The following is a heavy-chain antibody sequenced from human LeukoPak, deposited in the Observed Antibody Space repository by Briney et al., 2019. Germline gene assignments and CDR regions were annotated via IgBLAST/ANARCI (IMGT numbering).Heavy chain of an antibody. CDR1: GFTFSSYA. D-gene: IGHD6-19*01. J-gene: IGHJ4*02. Sequence: GGSLRLSCAASGFTFSSYAMSWVRQAPGKGLEWVSAISGSGGSTYYADSVKGRFTISRDNSKNTLYLPMNSLRAEDTAVYYCAKDLLEVAGTAPETYYFVYWGQGTLVTVSS. V-gene: IGHV3-23*01. CDR2: ISGSGGST. CDR3: AKDLLEVAGTAPETYYFVY.